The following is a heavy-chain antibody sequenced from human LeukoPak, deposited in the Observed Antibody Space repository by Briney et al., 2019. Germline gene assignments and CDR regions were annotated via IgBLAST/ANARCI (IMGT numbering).Heavy chain of an antibody. CDR2: IKQDGSEK. Sequence: GGSLRLSCAASGFTFSSYWMTWVRQAPGKGLEWVANIKQDGSEKYYVDSVKGRFTISRDNAKNSLYLQMNSLRAEDTAVYYCARDKGSYYYDSSGGGAFDIWGQGTMVTVSS. J-gene: IGHJ3*02. D-gene: IGHD3-22*01. CDR1: GFTFSSYW. CDR3: ARDKGSYYYDSSGGGAFDI. V-gene: IGHV3-7*01.